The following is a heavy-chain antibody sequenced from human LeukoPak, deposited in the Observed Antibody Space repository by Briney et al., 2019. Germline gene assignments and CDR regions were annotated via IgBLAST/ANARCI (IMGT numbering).Heavy chain of an antibody. Sequence: PGGSLRLSCAASGFTFSNSWMHWVRQPPGTGLAWVSRITSDGSTTSYADSVKGRFTISRDNAKNTLSLQMNSLRVEDTAVYYCARYNERYHAVDYWGQGTLVTVSS. V-gene: IGHV3-74*01. J-gene: IGHJ4*02. CDR2: ITSDGSTT. D-gene: IGHD2-2*01. CDR1: GFTFSNSW. CDR3: ARYNERYHAVDY.